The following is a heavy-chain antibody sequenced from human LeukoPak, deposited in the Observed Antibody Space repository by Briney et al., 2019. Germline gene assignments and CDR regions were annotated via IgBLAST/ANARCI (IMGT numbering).Heavy chain of an antibody. CDR3: AKEGRSLQTY. CDR1: GFMFSSNW. V-gene: IGHV3-7*03. D-gene: IGHD5-24*01. J-gene: IGHJ4*02. Sequence: GGSLRLSCAASGFMFSSNWMSWVRLAPGKGLEWVANIKEDGTETYYMDSVKGRFTISRDNAKNSLYLQMNSLRVEDTAVYYCAKEGRSLQTYWGQGTLVTVSS. CDR2: IKEDGTET.